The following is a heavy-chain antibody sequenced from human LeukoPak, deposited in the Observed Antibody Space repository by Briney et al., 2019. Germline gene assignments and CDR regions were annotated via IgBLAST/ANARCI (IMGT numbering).Heavy chain of an antibody. J-gene: IGHJ5*02. D-gene: IGHD3-3*01. V-gene: IGHV4-39*01. CDR1: DGSISSSSYY. CDR3: ARASRAYYDFWSGYSRFDP. Sequence: KPSETLSLTCTVSDGSISSSSYYWGWIRRPPGKGLEWIGSIYYSGSTYYNPSLKSRVTISVDTSKNQFSLKLSSVTAADTAVYYCARASRAYYDFWSGYSRFDPWGQGTLVTVSS. CDR2: IYYSGST.